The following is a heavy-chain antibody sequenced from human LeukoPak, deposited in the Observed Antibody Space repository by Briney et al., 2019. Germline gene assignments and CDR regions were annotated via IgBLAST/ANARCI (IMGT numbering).Heavy chain of an antibody. J-gene: IGHJ3*02. CDR1: GFTFSGYY. D-gene: IGHD3-22*01. CDR2: INPKSGGT. V-gene: IGHV1-2*02. Sequence: ASVKVSCKASGFTFSGYYMHWVRQVLGQGLEWMGWINPKSGGTNYAQKFQGRVTMTRDTSINTAYMELSRLRSDGTAVYYCAREHSSGYYFDAFDIWGQGTMVTVSS. CDR3: AREHSSGYYFDAFDI.